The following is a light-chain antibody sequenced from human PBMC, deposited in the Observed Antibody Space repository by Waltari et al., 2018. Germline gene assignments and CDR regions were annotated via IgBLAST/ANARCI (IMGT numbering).Light chain of an antibody. CDR1: QGISSN. Sequence: DIHLTQSPSFLSASVGDRVTITCRASQGISSNLAWYQQKPGKAPKLLIYRASTLQSGVPSRFSGSESVTYFTLTISSLQPEDFATYYCLQHNSYPRTFGQGTKVEVK. CDR2: RAS. CDR3: LQHNSYPRT. J-gene: IGKJ1*01. V-gene: IGKV1-9*01.